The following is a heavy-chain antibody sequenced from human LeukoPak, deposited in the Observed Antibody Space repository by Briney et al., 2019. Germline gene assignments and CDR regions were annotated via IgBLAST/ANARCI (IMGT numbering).Heavy chain of an antibody. J-gene: IGHJ5*02. CDR1: GGSISSGGYS. CDR3: ARSSSYDILTGAFDP. D-gene: IGHD3-9*01. CDR2: IYHSGST. V-gene: IGHV4-30-2*01. Sequence: SQTLSLTCAVSGGSISSGGYSWSWIRQPPGKGLEWIGYIYHSGSTYYNPSLKSRVTISVDRSKNQFSLKLSSVTAADTAVYYCARSSSYDILTGAFDPWGREPWSPSPQ.